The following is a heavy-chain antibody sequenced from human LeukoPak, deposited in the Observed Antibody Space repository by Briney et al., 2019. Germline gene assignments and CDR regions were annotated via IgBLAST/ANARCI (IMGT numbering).Heavy chain of an antibody. CDR1: GFTFSSYG. V-gene: IGHV3-30*18. Sequence: GGSLRLSCSASGFTFSSYGMHWVRQAPGKGLEWVAVISYDGSNKYYADSVKGRFTTSRDNSKNTLYMQMNSLRAEDTAVYYCAKDPREAVRYFDYWGQGTLVTVSS. CDR3: AKDPREAVRYFDY. CDR2: ISYDGSNK. D-gene: IGHD4-17*01. J-gene: IGHJ4*02.